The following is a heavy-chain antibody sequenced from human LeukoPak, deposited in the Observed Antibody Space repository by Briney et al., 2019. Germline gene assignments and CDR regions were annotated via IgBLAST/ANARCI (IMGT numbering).Heavy chain of an antibody. V-gene: IGHV3-23*01. D-gene: IGHD3-9*01. CDR2: ISGSGGST. CDR1: GFTFNSYA. J-gene: IGHJ4*02. CDR3: AKDMRFDWTPYYFDY. Sequence: GGSLRLSCAASGFTFNSYAMSWVRQAPGKGLEWVSAISGSGGSTYYADSVKGRFTISRDNSKNTLYLQMNSLRAEDTAVYYCAKDMRFDWTPYYFDYWGQGTLVTVSS.